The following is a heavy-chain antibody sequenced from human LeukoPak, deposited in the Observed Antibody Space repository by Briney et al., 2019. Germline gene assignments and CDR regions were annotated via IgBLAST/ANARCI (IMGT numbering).Heavy chain of an antibody. D-gene: IGHD6-19*01. CDR1: GGSISSYY. CDR2: IYYSGST. Sequence: PPETLSLTCTVSGGSISSYYWSWIRQPPGKGLEWIGYIYYSGSTNYNPSLESRVTISVDTSKNQFSLKLSSVTAADTAVYYCARTYSSGWLVWFDPWGQGTLVTVSS. CDR3: ARTYSSGWLVWFDP. V-gene: IGHV4-59*01. J-gene: IGHJ5*02.